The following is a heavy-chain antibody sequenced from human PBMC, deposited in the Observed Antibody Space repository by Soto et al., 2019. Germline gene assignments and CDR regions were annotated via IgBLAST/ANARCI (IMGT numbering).Heavy chain of an antibody. V-gene: IGHV1-69*01. J-gene: IGHJ6*02. CDR2: IIPIFGTA. Sequence: QVQLVQSGAEVKKPGSSVKVSCKASGGTFSSYAISWVRQAPGQGLEWMGGIIPIFGTANYAQKFQGRVTITAVESTSTAYMELSSLRSEDTAVYYCARDHVVVVPAAITGYYYYGMDVWGQGTTVTVSS. CDR3: ARDHVVVVPAAITGYYYYGMDV. CDR1: GGTFSSYA. D-gene: IGHD2-2*02.